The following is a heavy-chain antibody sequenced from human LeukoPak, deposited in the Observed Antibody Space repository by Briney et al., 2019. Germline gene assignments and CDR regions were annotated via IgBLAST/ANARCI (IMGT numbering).Heavy chain of an antibody. CDR1: GFTFDDYV. V-gene: IGHV3-9*01. CDR3: AKPMCSGVSCHDAFDI. D-gene: IGHD2-15*01. CDR2: FSWNGGSI. Sequence: SVRLSCAASGFTFDDYVMHWVRKARGEGMEGVSGFSWNGGSIGYADSVKGRFTISRDTAKNSLYLQMTSLRAEDTALYYCAKPMCSGVSCHDAFDIWGQGTMVTVSS. J-gene: IGHJ3*02.